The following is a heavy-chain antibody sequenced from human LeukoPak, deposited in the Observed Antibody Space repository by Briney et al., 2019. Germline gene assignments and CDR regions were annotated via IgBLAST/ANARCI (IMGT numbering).Heavy chain of an antibody. CDR2: INHSGST. V-gene: IGHV4-34*01. D-gene: IGHD3-22*01. CDR3: ARGRGASGYYDSSGRSFDY. Sequence: SETLSPTCAVYGGSFSGYYWSWIRQPPGKGLEWIREINHSGSTNYNPSLKSRVTISVDTSKNQFSLKLSSVTAADTAVYYCARGRGASGYYDSSGRSFDYWGQGTLVTVSS. J-gene: IGHJ4*02. CDR1: GGSFSGYY.